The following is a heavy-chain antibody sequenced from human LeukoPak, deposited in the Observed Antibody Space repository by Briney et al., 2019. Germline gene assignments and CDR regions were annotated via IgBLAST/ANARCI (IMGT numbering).Heavy chain of an antibody. V-gene: IGHV3-49*03. D-gene: IGHD5-18*01. J-gene: IGHJ1*01. CDR2: IRSRTYGGTT. Sequence: PGGSLRLSCTGSGFTFGDYGMSWFRQAPGKGLVWVGFIRSRTYGGTTEYAASVKSRFSISRDDSKTIAYLQMNSLKTEDTAIYYCTRGYSYGYSRGEYFQHWGQGTLVTVSS. CDR3: TRGYSYGYSRGEYFQH. CDR1: GFTFGDYG.